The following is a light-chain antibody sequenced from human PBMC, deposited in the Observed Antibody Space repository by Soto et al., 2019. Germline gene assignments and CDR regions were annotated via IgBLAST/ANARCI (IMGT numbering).Light chain of an antibody. CDR3: QQYNNYPWT. CDR1: QSISSR. V-gene: IGKV1-5*03. J-gene: IGKJ1*01. Sequence: DIQMTQSPSTLSASVGDRVTITCRASQSISSRLAWYQQKPGKAPKLLIYKASSLASGVPSRFSGSGSGTEFTLTISSLQPDDFATYYCQQYNNYPWTFGQGTKVEIK. CDR2: KAS.